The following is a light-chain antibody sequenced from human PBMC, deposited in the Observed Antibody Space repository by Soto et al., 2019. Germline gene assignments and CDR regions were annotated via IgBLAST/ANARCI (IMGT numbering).Light chain of an antibody. CDR3: QTWGTGIRV. CDR1: SGHSSYA. V-gene: IGLV4-69*01. CDR2: VNSDGSH. J-gene: IGLJ3*02. Sequence: QPVLTQSPSASASLGASVKLTCTLSSGHSSYAIAWHQQQPEKGPRYLMKVNSDGSHIKGDGIPDRFSGSSSGAERYLTISSLQYEDEADYYCQTWGTGIRVFGGGTKLTVL.